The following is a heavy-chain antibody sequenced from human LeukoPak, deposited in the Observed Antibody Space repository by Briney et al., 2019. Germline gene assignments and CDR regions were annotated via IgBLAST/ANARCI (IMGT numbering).Heavy chain of an antibody. CDR3: ARVRGDYYYYGMDV. V-gene: IGHV3-30*04. J-gene: IGHJ6*04. D-gene: IGHD3-10*01. CDR1: GFTFSSYE. Sequence: PGGSLRLSCAASGFTFSSYEMNWVRQAPGKGLEWVAVISYDGSNKYYADSVKGRFTISRDNSKNTLYLQMNSLRAEDTAVYYCARVRGDYYYYGMDVWGKGTTVTVSS. CDR2: ISYDGSNK.